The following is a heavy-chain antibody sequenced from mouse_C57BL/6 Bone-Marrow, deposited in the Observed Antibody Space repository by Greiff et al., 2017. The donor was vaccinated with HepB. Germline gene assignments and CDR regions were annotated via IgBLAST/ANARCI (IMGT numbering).Heavy chain of an antibody. CDR2: IHPNSGST. V-gene: IGHV1-64*01. D-gene: IGHD2-4*01. J-gene: IGHJ3*01. Sequence: VQLQQPGAELVKPGASVKLSCKASGYTFTSYWMHWVKQRPGQGLEWIGMIHPNSGSTNYNEKFKSKATLTVDKSSSTAYMQLSSLTSEDSAVYYCARVDPYDYDKKFAYWGQGTLVTVSA. CDR3: ARVDPYDYDKKFAY. CDR1: GYTFTSYW.